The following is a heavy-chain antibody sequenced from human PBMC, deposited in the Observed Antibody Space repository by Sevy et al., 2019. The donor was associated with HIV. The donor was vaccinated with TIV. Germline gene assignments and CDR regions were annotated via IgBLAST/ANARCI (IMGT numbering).Heavy chain of an antibody. D-gene: IGHD2-2*01. CDR2: VSHSGNT. Sequence: WETLSLTCTVSGDSINTYYWSWIRQPPGKGLEWIGYVSHSGNTNYNPSLKSRVSMSLDTSRNQLSLKVKSVTAADTAVYYCARLRWDLVVVPGATPGCYFDYWGQGTLVTVSS. J-gene: IGHJ4*02. CDR1: GDSINTYY. V-gene: IGHV4-59*08. CDR3: ARLRWDLVVVPGATPGCYFDY.